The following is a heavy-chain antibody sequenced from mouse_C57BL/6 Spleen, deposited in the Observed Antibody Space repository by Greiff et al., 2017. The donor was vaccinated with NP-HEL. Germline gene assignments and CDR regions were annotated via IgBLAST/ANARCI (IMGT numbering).Heavy chain of an antibody. V-gene: IGHV1-20*01. CDR1: GYSFTGYF. D-gene: IGHD1-1*01. CDR3: ARSKGTTDGYFDY. CDR2: INPYNGDT. J-gene: IGHJ2*01. Sequence: VHVKQSGPELVKPGDSVKISCKASGYSFTGYFMNWVMQSHGKSLEWIGRINPYNGDTFYNQKFKGKATLTVDKSSSTAHMELRSLTSEDSAVYYCARSKGTTDGYFDYWGQGTTLTVSS.